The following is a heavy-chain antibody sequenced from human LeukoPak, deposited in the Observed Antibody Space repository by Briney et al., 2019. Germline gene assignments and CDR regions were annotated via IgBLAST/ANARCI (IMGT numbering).Heavy chain of an antibody. V-gene: IGHV4-39*07. Sequence: SETLSLTCTVSGGSISSSSYHWGWIRQPPWKGLEWIGSIYYSGSTYYNPSLKSRVTISVDTSKNQFSLKLSSVTAADTAVYYCAREVPPPYYDFWSGYYYYYYCMDVWGKGTTVTVSS. J-gene: IGHJ6*03. D-gene: IGHD3-3*01. CDR1: GGSISSSSYH. CDR2: IYYSGST. CDR3: AREVPPPYYDFWSGYYYYYYCMDV.